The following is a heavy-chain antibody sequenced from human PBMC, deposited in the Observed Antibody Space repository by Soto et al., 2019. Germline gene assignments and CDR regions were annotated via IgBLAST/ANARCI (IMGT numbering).Heavy chain of an antibody. Sequence: GESRRLSCAASEFKFSNYAMSWVRPAPGKGLEWVSLIIATGGGTYYADSVKGRFTISRDNSRNTLYLQVHNLTAEDTAVYYCAKDRRAGGNSAFYFDFWGQGAQVTVSS. CDR1: EFKFSNYA. J-gene: IGHJ4*02. CDR2: IIATGGGT. V-gene: IGHV3-23*01. CDR3: AKDRRAGGNSAFYFDF. D-gene: IGHD3-16*01.